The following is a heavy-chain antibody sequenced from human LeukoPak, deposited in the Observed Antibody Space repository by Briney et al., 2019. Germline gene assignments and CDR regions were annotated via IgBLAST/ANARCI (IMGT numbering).Heavy chain of an antibody. CDR1: GFTFDDYA. Sequence: SLKISCAASGFTFDDYAMHWVRQAPGEGLEWVSGISWNSGSIGYADSVKGRFTISRDNAKNSLYLQMNSLRAEDTALYYCAKGNDYGGNDFDYWGQGTLVTVSS. V-gene: IGHV3-9*01. CDR2: ISWNSGSI. D-gene: IGHD4-23*01. CDR3: AKGNDYGGNDFDY. J-gene: IGHJ4*02.